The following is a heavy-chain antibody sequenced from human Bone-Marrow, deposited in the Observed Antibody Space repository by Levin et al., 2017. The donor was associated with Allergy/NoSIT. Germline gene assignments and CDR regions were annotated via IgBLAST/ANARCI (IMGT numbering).Heavy chain of an antibody. Sequence: PSETLSLTCTVSGGSISNNNYYWGWVRQPPGKGLEWIGSIYYGGRTYYNSSLKSRVTLSVDTSKNQFSLKLSSVTAADTAVYYCARDSIAVAGLAFWGQGTLVTVSS. CDR1: GGSISNNNYY. CDR2: IYYGGRT. J-gene: IGHJ4*02. CDR3: ARDSIAVAGLAF. D-gene: IGHD6-19*01. V-gene: IGHV4-39*07.